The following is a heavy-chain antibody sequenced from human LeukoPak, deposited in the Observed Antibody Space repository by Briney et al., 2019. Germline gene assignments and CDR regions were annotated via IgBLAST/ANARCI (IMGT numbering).Heavy chain of an antibody. Sequence: ASVKVSCKASGYSFTGYGIGWVRQAPGQGPEWMGWISAYNGNTKYAQKFQGRVTMTTDTSTSTAYMELRSLRSDDTAVYYCAIGIGSYRDSGLPFAYWGQGTLVTVSS. CDR1: GYSFTGYG. V-gene: IGHV1-18*01. CDR2: ISAYNGNT. J-gene: IGHJ4*02. D-gene: IGHD4-17*01. CDR3: AIGIGSYRDSGLPFAY.